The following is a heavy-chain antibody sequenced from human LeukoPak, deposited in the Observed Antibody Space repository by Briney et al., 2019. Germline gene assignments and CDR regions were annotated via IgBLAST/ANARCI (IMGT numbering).Heavy chain of an antibody. V-gene: IGHV4-39*01. Sequence: SETLSLTCTVSGGSISSSSYYWGWVRQPPGKGVEWVGSIYYSGSTYYNPSLKRRVTISVDTYKNQFSLKLSSVTAADTAVYYCAREGSLCSSTSCYSYWGQGTLVTVSS. D-gene: IGHD2-2*01. CDR3: AREGSLCSSTSCYSY. J-gene: IGHJ4*02. CDR1: GGSISSSSYY. CDR2: IYYSGST.